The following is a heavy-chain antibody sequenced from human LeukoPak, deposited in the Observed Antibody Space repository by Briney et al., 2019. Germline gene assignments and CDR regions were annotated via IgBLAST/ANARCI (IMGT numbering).Heavy chain of an antibody. J-gene: IGHJ5*02. CDR2: IYTSGST. D-gene: IGHD2-2*02. CDR1: DDSITIYY. CDR3: ARIGPIVVVPAAIVWFDP. Sequence: SETLSLTCTVSDDSITIYYWSWIRQPAGKGLEWIGRIYTSGSTYYNPSLKSRVTISVDTSKNQFSLKLSSVTAADTAVYYCARIGPIVVVPAAIVWFDPWGQGTLVTVSS. V-gene: IGHV4-4*07.